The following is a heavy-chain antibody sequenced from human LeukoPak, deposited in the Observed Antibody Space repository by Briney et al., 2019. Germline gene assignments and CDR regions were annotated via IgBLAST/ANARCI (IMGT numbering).Heavy chain of an antibody. Sequence: GGSLRLSCAASGFTFSSYSMNWVRQAPGKGLEWVSSISSSSSYIYYADSVKGRFTISRDNAKNSLYLQMNSLRAEGTAVYYCARVAVTTLEMYNWFDPWGQGTLVTVSS. D-gene: IGHD4-17*01. CDR2: ISSSSSYI. J-gene: IGHJ5*02. CDR1: GFTFSSYS. V-gene: IGHV3-21*01. CDR3: ARVAVTTLEMYNWFDP.